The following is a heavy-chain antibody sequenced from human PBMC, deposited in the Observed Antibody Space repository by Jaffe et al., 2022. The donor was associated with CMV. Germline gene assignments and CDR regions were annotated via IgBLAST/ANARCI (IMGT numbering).Heavy chain of an antibody. J-gene: IGHJ4*02. Sequence: QLQLQESGPGLVKPSETLSLTCTVSGGSISSSSYYWGWIRQPPGKGLEWIGSIYYSGSTYYNPSLKSRVTISVDTSKNQFSLKLSSVTAADTAVYYCARLSGRYYYGSGSYYDYFDYWGQGTLVTVSS. CDR2: IYYSGST. D-gene: IGHD3-10*01. CDR3: ARLSGRYYYGSGSYYDYFDY. CDR1: GGSISSSSYY. V-gene: IGHV4-39*01.